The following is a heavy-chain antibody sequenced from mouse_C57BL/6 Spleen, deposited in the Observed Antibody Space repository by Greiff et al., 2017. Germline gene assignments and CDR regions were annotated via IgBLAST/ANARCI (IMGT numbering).Heavy chain of an antibody. CDR1: GYSITSGYY. Sequence: VQLKESGPGLVKPSQSLSLTCSVTGYSITSGYYWNWIRQFPGNKLEWMGYISYDGSNNYNPSLKNRISITRDTSKNQFFLKLNSVTTEDTATYYCARGYYGSSSFAYWGQGTLVTVSA. J-gene: IGHJ3*01. D-gene: IGHD1-1*01. V-gene: IGHV3-6*01. CDR2: ISYDGSN. CDR3: ARGYYGSSSFAY.